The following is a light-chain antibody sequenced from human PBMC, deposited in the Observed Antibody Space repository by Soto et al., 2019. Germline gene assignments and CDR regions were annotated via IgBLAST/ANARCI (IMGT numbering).Light chain of an antibody. J-gene: IGLJ1*01. Sequence: QSALIQPASVSGSPRQSITISCTGTSRDIGTYDPVSWYQQHPGKVPKLIIYEATKRPSGVSSRFSGSKSGTTASLTISGLQAEDEADYYCCSYAGYTTYVFGSGTKGTVL. CDR1: SRDIGTYDP. CDR3: CSYAGYTTYV. CDR2: EAT. V-gene: IGLV2-23*01.